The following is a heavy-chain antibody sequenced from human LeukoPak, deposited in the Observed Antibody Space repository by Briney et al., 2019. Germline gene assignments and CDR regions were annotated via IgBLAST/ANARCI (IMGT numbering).Heavy chain of an antibody. J-gene: IGHJ1*01. Sequence: SETLSLTCTVSGGSISSGDHYWSWIRQPPGKGLEWIGYIYYSGSTYYNPSLKSRVTISVDTSKNQFSLKLSSVTAADTAVYYCARDGYAEYFQHWGQGTLVTVSS. CDR2: IYYSGST. CDR3: ARDGYAEYFQH. V-gene: IGHV4-30-4*01. CDR1: GGSISSGDHY. D-gene: IGHD5-12*01.